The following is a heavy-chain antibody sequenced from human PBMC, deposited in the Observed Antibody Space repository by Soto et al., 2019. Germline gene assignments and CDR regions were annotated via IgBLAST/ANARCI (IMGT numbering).Heavy chain of an antibody. Sequence: GGSLRLSCAVSGFTFSSHAVSWVRQAPGKGLEWVSAISSGGDNTYYADSVKGRFTISRDNSKNTLYLQMNSLRVEDTAVYYCANSIAAAGHDAFDIWGQGTMVTVSS. V-gene: IGHV3-23*01. J-gene: IGHJ3*02. CDR1: GFTFSSHA. CDR3: ANSIAAAGHDAFDI. CDR2: ISSGGDNT. D-gene: IGHD6-13*01.